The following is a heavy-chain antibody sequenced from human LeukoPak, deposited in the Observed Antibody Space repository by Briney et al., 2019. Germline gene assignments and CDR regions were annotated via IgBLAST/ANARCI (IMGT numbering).Heavy chain of an antibody. J-gene: IGHJ4*02. CDR1: GFTFSSYA. V-gene: IGHV3-23*01. Sequence: PGGSLRLSCAASGFTFSSYAMSWVRQAPGKGLEWVSAISGSGGSTYYADSVKGRFTISRDNSKNTLYLQMNSLRAEDTAVYYCAKDGDRGYSYGTCFDYWGQGTLVTVSS. CDR3: AKDGDRGYSYGTCFDY. CDR2: ISGSGGST. D-gene: IGHD5-18*01.